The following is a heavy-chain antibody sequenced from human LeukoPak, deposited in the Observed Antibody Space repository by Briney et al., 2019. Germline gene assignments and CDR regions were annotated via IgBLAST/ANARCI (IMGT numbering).Heavy chain of an antibody. CDR1: AFTSSSYA. D-gene: IGHD3-3*01. J-gene: IGHJ4*02. CDR3: AKDKGYDFWTFFDY. Sequence: GGSLRLACAPYAFTSSSYAMSWVRHAPGEGLEWVSAISGSGGGTYYADSVKGRFTISRDNSKNTLYLQMNSLRAEDTAVYYCAKDKGYDFWTFFDYWGQGTLVTVSS. CDR2: ISGSGGGT. V-gene: IGHV3-23*01.